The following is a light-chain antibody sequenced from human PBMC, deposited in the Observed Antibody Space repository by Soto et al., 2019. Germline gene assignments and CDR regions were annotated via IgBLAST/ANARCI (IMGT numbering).Light chain of an antibody. CDR2: DAS. J-gene: IGKJ5*01. Sequence: EIVLTQSPATLSLSPGERATLSCRASQSVGGNLAWYQQKPGQAPRLLIYDASDRATGIPARFSGSGSETDFTLTIRSLAPDDFAVDYCQQRNNGAASISFGEGTRLEIK. V-gene: IGKV3-11*01. CDR1: QSVGGN. CDR3: QQRNNGAASIS.